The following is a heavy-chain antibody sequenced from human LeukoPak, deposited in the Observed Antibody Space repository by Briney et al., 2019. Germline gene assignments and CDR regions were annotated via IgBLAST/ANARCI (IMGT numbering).Heavy chain of an antibody. V-gene: IGHV4-34*01. D-gene: IGHD6-13*01. Sequence: SETLSLTCAVYGGSFSGYYWSWIRQPPGKGLEWIGEINHSGSTNYNPSPKSRVTISVDTSKNQFSLKLSSVTAADTAVYYCARGVPKPYIAAAGALGYWGQGTLLTVSS. CDR2: INHSGST. J-gene: IGHJ4*02. CDR3: ARGVPKPYIAAAGALGY. CDR1: GGSFSGYY.